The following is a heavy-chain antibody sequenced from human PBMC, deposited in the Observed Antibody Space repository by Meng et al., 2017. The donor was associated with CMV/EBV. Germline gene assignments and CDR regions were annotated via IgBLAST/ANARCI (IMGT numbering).Heavy chain of an antibody. CDR1: GFTVSSNY. V-gene: IGHV3-53*01. J-gene: IGHJ4*02. CDR3: ASDGGQYDY. Sequence: GESLKISCAASGFTVSSNYMSWVRQAPGKGLEWVSVIYSGGSTYYADSVKGRFTISRDNSKNTLYLQMNSLRVEDTAVYYCASDGGQYDYWGQGTLVTVSS. CDR2: IYSGGST. D-gene: IGHD4-23*01.